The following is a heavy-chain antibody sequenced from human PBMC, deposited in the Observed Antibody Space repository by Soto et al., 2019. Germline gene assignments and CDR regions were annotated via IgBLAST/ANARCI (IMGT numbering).Heavy chain of an antibody. V-gene: IGHV3-48*02. D-gene: IGHD3-10*01. CDR1: GFSFSTYT. CDR3: TREGPAPPYYFYDY. J-gene: IGHJ4*02. CDR2: ISGTGNIV. Sequence: GGSLRLSCAASGFSFSTYTMNWVRQAPGKGLEWVSYISGTGNIVYYADSVKGRFAASRDNAKNSLYLQMNSLRDEDSALYYCTREGPAPPYYFYDYWGQGTLVTVSS.